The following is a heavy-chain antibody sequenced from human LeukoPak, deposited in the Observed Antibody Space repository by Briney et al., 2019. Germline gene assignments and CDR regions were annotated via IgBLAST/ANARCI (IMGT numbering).Heavy chain of an antibody. J-gene: IGHJ4*02. CDR3: ARDPSGYFNY. Sequence: SETLSLTCTVSGGSISNYYWSWIRQPPGKGLEWIGYIYYSGSTNYNPSLKSRVTISVDTSKNQFSLKLSSVTAADTAVYYCARDPSGYFNYWGQGTLATVSS. CDR2: IYYSGST. D-gene: IGHD3-22*01. CDR1: GGSISNYY. V-gene: IGHV4-59*13.